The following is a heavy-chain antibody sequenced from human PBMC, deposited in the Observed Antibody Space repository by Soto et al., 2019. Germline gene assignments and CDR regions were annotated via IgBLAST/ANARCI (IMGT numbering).Heavy chain of an antibody. D-gene: IGHD3-10*01. Sequence: SETLSLTCAVSGGSISSSYYWGWIRQPPGKGLEWIGSFYYSGSTYYNPSLKSRVTISVDTSKNQFSLKLSSVTAADTAVYYCARWYGSEVFDYWGQGTLVTVSS. J-gene: IGHJ4*02. V-gene: IGHV4-39*01. CDR1: GGSISSSYY. CDR3: ARWYGSEVFDY. CDR2: FYYSGST.